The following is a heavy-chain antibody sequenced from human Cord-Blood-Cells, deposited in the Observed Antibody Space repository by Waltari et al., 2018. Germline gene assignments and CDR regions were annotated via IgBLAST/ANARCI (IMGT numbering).Heavy chain of an antibody. CDR3: ARGPRITIFGVVTPRGFDY. Sequence: QVQLQQWGAGLLKPSETLSLTCAVYGGSFSGYYWSWIRQPPGKGLEWIGEINHSGSNNYNPSLKSRVTISVDTSKNQFSLKLSSVTAADTAVYYCARGPRITIFGVVTPRGFDYWGQGTLVTVSS. J-gene: IGHJ4*02. CDR1: GGSFSGYY. D-gene: IGHD3-3*01. CDR2: INHSGSN. V-gene: IGHV4-34*01.